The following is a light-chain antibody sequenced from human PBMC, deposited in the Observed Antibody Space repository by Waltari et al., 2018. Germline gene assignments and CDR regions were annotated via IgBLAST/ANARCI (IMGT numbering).Light chain of an antibody. Sequence: QSVLPQPPSVSAAPGQKVNVSCSGSSSNIGTNYVSWYQQLQGSAPTLLIYDNDKRPSGIPDRLSGSKSGTSATLGITGLQTGDEADYYCGTWDSSLSLYVFGTGTKVTVL. CDR3: GTWDSSLSLYV. CDR1: SSNIGTNY. CDR2: DND. J-gene: IGLJ1*01. V-gene: IGLV1-51*01.